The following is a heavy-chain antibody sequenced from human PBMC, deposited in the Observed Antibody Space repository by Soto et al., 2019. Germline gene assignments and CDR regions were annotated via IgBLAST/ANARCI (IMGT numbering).Heavy chain of an antibody. Sequence: GASVKVSCKASGYTFTSYGISWVRQAPGQGLEWMGWISAYNGNTNYAQKLQGRVTMTTDTSTSAAYMELRSLRSDDTAVYYYARMRTVAGTLWFDPWGQGTLVTVSS. CDR2: ISAYNGNT. J-gene: IGHJ5*02. CDR3: ARMRTVAGTLWFDP. D-gene: IGHD6-19*01. CDR1: GYTFTSYG. V-gene: IGHV1-18*01.